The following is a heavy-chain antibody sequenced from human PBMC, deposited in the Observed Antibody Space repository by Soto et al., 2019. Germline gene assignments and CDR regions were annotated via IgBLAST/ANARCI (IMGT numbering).Heavy chain of an antibody. CDR3: GRLGATETTWGTDS. V-gene: IGHV4-34*01. CDR1: GGSFSGYL. J-gene: IGHJ4*02. CDR2: ISHSGST. Sequence: QVKLQQWGAGLLKPSETLSLTCAVYGGSFSGYLWSWIRQTPGKGLEWIGEISHSGSTDYNPSLKRRVTISEDTSKNQVSLKVSSVTAADTAVYYCGRLGATETTWGTDSWGKGSLVTGSS. D-gene: IGHD1-26*01.